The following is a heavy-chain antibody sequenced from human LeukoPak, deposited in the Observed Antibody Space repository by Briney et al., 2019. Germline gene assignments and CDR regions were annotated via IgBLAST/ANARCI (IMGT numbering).Heavy chain of an antibody. J-gene: IGHJ6*02. V-gene: IGHV3-23*01. D-gene: IGHD1-26*01. CDR3: AKDRSGSYRRPYYYYGMDV. Sequence: PGGSLRLSCAASGFTFSSYAMSWVRQAPGKGLEWVSAISGSGGSTYYADSVKGRFTISRDNSKNTLYLQMNSLGAEDTAVYYCAKDRSGSYRRPYYYYGMDVWGQGTTVTVSS. CDR1: GFTFSSYA. CDR2: ISGSGGST.